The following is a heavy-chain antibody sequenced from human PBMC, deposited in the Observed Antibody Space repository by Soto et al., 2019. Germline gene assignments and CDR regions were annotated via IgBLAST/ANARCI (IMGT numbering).Heavy chain of an antibody. Sequence: QVQLQESGPGLVKPSETLSLTCTVSGGSFSTYYWSWVRQPPGKGLEWIGYIYYSGNTNYNPSLKSRVTISFDTSRSQFSLKLRSVTAADTAVYYCARGSYNILTGYYLDYWGQGTLVTVSS. CDR1: GGSFSTYY. D-gene: IGHD3-9*01. V-gene: IGHV4-59*01. CDR3: ARGSYNILTGYYLDY. J-gene: IGHJ4*02. CDR2: IYYSGNT.